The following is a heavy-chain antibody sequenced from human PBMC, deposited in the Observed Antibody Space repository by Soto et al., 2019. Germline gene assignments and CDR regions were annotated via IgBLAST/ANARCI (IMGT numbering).Heavy chain of an antibody. CDR1: GYTFSNQW. J-gene: IGHJ4*02. CDR3: ARDFKRYSSPPGPLEY. CDR2: THPGNSES. V-gene: IGHV5-51*01. D-gene: IGHD6-13*01. Sequence: GESLKISCQGSGYTFSNQWIAWVRQMPGKGLEWMGLTHPGNSESRYSPSIQGQVTISVDTSKNQFSLQLSSVTVADTAVYYWARDFKRYSSPPGPLEYWGLGTLVTVSS.